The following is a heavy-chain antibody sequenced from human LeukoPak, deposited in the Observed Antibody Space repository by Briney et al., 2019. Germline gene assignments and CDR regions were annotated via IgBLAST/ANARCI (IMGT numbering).Heavy chain of an antibody. CDR1: GFTFSGYW. CDR3: AKLTGDYTLY. V-gene: IGHV3-30*18. D-gene: IGHD4-17*01. Sequence: GGSLRLSCAASGFTFSGYWMSWVRQAPGKGLEWVAVISYDGSNKYYADSVKGRFTISRDNSKNTLYLQMNSLRAEDTAVYYCAKLTGDYTLYWGQGTLVTVSS. CDR2: ISYDGSNK. J-gene: IGHJ4*02.